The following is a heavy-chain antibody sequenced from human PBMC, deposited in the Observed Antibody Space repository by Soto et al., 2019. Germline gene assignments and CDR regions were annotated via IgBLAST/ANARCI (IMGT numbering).Heavy chain of an antibody. J-gene: IGHJ6*02. CDR1: RFTFSIYS. V-gene: IGHV3-48*02. CDR2: ITSSSSTI. D-gene: IGHD3-22*01. Sequence: PEGALRLSSVPSRFTFSIYSMDWVRQAPGKGVEWLSYITSSSSTIFYAESVKGRFTIPRDNAKNSRGLPRNRLRDDDTAVYYCASGVSSGFFLAVDVWGQGTTVTVSS. CDR3: ASGVSSGFFLAVDV.